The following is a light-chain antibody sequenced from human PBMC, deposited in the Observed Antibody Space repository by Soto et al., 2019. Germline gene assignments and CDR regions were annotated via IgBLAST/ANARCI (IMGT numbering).Light chain of an antibody. CDR2: GAS. V-gene: IGKV3-20*01. CDR1: QSVSSSY. Sequence: EIVLTQSPGTLSLSPGERAILSCRASQSVSSSYLAWYRQKPGQAPSLLIYGASSRATGIPDRFSGSGSGTDFTLTISRLEPEDFAVYYCQQYGSSPRTFGGGTKVDIK. J-gene: IGKJ4*01. CDR3: QQYGSSPRT.